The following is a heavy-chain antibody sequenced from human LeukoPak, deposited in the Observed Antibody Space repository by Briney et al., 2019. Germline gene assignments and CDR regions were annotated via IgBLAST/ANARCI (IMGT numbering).Heavy chain of an antibody. J-gene: IGHJ3*02. V-gene: IGHV4-59*08. D-gene: IGHD7-27*01. CDR3: ARHTPNRGGDAFDI. Sequence: PSETLSLTCTVLSASINSYYWSWIRQPPGKGLEWIGYIYYSGSTNYNPSLKSRVTMSVDTSKTQFSLLLSSVTAADTAVYYCARHTPNRGGDAFDIWGQGTMVTVSS. CDR2: IYYSGST. CDR1: SASINSYY.